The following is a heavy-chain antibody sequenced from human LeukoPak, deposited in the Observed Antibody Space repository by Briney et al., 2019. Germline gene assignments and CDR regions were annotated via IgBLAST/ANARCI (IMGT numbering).Heavy chain of an antibody. Sequence: PGGSLRLSCAASGLTFSNYAMNWVRQAPGKGLEWVSAITGSGEYTYYADSVKGRFTISRDNSQNMLYLQMNSLRAEDTAVYYCAKDYYYGSGSFGSGSDYWGQGSLVTVSS. J-gene: IGHJ4*02. D-gene: IGHD3-10*01. CDR1: GLTFSNYA. CDR3: AKDYYYGSGSFGSGSDY. V-gene: IGHV3-23*01. CDR2: ITGSGEYT.